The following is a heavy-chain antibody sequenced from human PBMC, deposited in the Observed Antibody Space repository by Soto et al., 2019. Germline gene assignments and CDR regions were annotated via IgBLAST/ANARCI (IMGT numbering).Heavy chain of an antibody. Sequence: GGSLRLACASSGFTFSTYTMNWVRQAPGKGLEWVSSINGRGNYIYYAESVKGRFTISRDNAKNSLYLQIDRLRAEDTALYYCVREDGKVGTNSAFDYWGLGA. V-gene: IGHV3-21*01. CDR2: INGRGNYI. J-gene: IGHJ4*02. D-gene: IGHD1-26*01. CDR1: GFTFSTYT. CDR3: VREDGKVGTNSAFDY.